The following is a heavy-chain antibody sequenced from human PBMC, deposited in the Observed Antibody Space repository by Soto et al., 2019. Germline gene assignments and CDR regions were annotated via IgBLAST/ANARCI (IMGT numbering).Heavy chain of an antibody. D-gene: IGHD5-12*01. Sequence: GGSLRLSCAASGFTFSSYWMHWVRQAPGKGLVWVSRINSDGSSTSYADSVKGRFTISRDNAKNTLYLQMNSLRAEDTAVYYCARDTGYSGYDPYYYYYMDVWGKGTTVTVSS. CDR1: GFTFSSYW. CDR3: ARDTGYSGYDPYYYYYMDV. J-gene: IGHJ6*03. V-gene: IGHV3-74*01. CDR2: INSDGSST.